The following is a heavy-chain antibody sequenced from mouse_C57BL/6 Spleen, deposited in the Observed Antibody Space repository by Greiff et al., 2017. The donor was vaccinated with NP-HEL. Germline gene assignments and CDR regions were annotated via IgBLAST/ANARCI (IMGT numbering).Heavy chain of an antibody. J-gene: IGHJ4*01. CDR3: AKKGSNWDDAMDY. D-gene: IGHD4-1*01. CDR1: GFSLTSYG. Sequence: QVQLQQSGPGLVQPSQSLSITCTVSGFSLTSYGVHWVRQSPGKGLEWLGVIWRGGSTDYNAAFMSRLSITKDNSKSQVFFKMNSLQADDTAIYYCAKKGSNWDDAMDYWGQGTSVTVSS. CDR2: IWRGGST. V-gene: IGHV2-5*01.